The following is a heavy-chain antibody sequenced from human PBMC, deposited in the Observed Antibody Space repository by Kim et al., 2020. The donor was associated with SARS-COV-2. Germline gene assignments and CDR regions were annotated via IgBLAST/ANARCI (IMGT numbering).Heavy chain of an antibody. V-gene: IGHV3-23*01. D-gene: IGHD2-15*01. CDR3: AKGRGGSYYSADDY. J-gene: IGHJ4*02. Sequence: ADAGKGRFDISRDNSKNTVYLQMNRLRAEDTAIYRCAKGRGGSYYSADDYWGQGTLVTVSS.